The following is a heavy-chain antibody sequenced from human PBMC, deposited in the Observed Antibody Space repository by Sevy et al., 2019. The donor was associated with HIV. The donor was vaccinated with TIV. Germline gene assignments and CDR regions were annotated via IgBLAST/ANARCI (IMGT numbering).Heavy chain of an antibody. Sequence: GGSLRLSCAASGLTFRSYGMSWVRQSPGKGLEWVSGISASGGSTFYADSVKGRFSISRDNSKNTVYLQLYRLRAEDTAIYYCVKDLGVDVSGPDFYFDFWGQGTQVTVSS. CDR3: VKDLGVDVSGPDFYFDF. V-gene: IGHV3-23*01. CDR2: ISASGGST. J-gene: IGHJ4*02. CDR1: GLTFRSYG. D-gene: IGHD3-16*01.